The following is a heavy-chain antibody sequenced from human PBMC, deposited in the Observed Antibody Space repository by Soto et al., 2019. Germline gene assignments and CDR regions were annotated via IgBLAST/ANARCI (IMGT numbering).Heavy chain of an antibody. D-gene: IGHD5-12*01. J-gene: IGHJ4*02. V-gene: IGHV3-23*01. Sequence: EVQLLESGGGLVQPGGSLRLSCAASGFTFSSYAMSWVRQAPGKGLEWVSAISGSGGSTYYADSVKGRFTISRDNSKNTLYLQMNRMRAEDTAVYYCAKPVEGLRSEKNWGQGTLVTVSS. CDR3: AKPVEGLRSEKN. CDR1: GFTFSSYA. CDR2: ISGSGGST.